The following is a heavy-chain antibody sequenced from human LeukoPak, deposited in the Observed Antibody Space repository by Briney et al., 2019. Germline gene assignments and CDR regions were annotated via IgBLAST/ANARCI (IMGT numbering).Heavy chain of an antibody. CDR3: AKESRGWDYQLPKAYFQH. CDR2: IRYDGSNK. CDR1: GFTFSSYG. J-gene: IGHJ1*01. V-gene: IGHV3-30*02. Sequence: PGGSLRLSCAASGFTFSSYGMHWVRQAPGKGLEWVAFIRYDGSNKYYADSVKGRFTISRDNSKNTLYLQMNSLRAEDTAVYYCAKESRGWDYQLPKAYFQHWGQGTLVTVSS. D-gene: IGHD2-2*01.